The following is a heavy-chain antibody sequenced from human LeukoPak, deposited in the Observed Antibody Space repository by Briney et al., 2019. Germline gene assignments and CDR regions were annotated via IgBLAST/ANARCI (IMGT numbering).Heavy chain of an antibody. CDR3: RGSGSYSVHIDY. D-gene: IGHD1-26*01. V-gene: IGHV1-24*01. Sequence: ASVKVSCKVSGYTLTELPMHWVRQAPGKGLEWMGGFDPEDGETIYAQKFQGRVTMTEDTSTDTAYMELSSLRSEDTAVYYCRGSGSYSVHIDYWGQGTLVTVSS. CDR1: GYTLTELP. CDR2: FDPEDGET. J-gene: IGHJ4*02.